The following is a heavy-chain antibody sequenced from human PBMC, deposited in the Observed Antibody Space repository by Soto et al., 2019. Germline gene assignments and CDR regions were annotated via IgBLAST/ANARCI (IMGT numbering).Heavy chain of an antibody. V-gene: IGHV1-46*01. CDR2: INPSGGST. CDR3: AREPRLGGSGSGALRY. Sequence: QVQLVQSGAEVKKPGASVKVSCKASGYTFTSYYMHWVRQAPGQGLEWMGIINPSGGSTSYAQKFQGRVSMTRDTSTSTVYMELSSVRSEDTAVYYCAREPRLGGSGSGALRYWGQGTLVTVSS. CDR1: GYTFTSYY. D-gene: IGHD3-10*01. J-gene: IGHJ4*02.